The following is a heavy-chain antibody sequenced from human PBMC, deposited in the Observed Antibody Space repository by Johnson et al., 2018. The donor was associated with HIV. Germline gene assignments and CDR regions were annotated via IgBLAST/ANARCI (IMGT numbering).Heavy chain of an antibody. Sequence: QLVESGGGVVQPGRSLRLSCAASGFTFSSYAMHWVRQAPGKGPEWVAVISYDGSNKYYADSVKGRFTISRDNSKNTLYLQMNSLRAEDTAVYYCARGGSIAARREAFDIWGQGTMVTVSS. CDR3: ARGGSIAARREAFDI. J-gene: IGHJ3*02. D-gene: IGHD6-6*01. CDR1: GFTFSSYA. V-gene: IGHV3-30*04. CDR2: ISYDGSNK.